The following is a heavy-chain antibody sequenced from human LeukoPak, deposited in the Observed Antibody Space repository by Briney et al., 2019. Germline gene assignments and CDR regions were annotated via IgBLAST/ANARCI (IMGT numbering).Heavy chain of an antibody. D-gene: IGHD3-22*01. CDR3: AQLDVLRSDYFES. V-gene: IGHV3-23*01. CDR2: ISGGGRST. J-gene: IGHJ4*02. CDR1: GFTFSSYA. Sequence: PGGSLRLSCAASGFTFSSYAMSWVRQAPGKGLEWVSAISGGGRSTSYADSLKGRFTISRDNSKNTLYLQMNSLRAEDTAVYYCAQLDVLRSDYFESWGQGTLVTVSS.